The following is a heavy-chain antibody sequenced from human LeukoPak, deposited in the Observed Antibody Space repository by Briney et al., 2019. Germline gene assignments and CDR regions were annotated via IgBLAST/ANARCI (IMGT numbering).Heavy chain of an antibody. CDR1: DFTVANNY. CDR2: IYSGGKT. CDR3: ARARGSFYLGAFDI. Sequence: GGSLRLSCAASDFTVANNYMSWVRQAPGKGLDWVSVIYSGGKTYYADSVRGRFTISRDTSRNTLYLQMNSLRAAGTAVYYCARARGSFYLGAFDIWGQGTMVTVSS. J-gene: IGHJ3*02. V-gene: IGHV3-53*01. D-gene: IGHD1-26*01.